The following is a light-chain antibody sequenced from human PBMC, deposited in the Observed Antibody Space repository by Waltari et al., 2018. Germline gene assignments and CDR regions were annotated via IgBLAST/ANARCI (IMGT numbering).Light chain of an antibody. V-gene: IGKV1-16*01. CDR2: AAS. J-gene: IGKJ4*01. Sequence: DIQMTQSPSSLSASVGDRVTITCRASQDISHYLACFQRQPGKAPKSMFSAASSLHTGVPSTFSGSGSGTDFSLTITSLQPEDFATYYCQQYNSYPLTFGGGTKVEIK. CDR1: QDISHY. CDR3: QQYNSYPLT.